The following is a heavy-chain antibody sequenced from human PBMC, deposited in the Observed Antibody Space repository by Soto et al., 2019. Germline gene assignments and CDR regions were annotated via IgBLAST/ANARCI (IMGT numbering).Heavy chain of an antibody. CDR3: VKHLADWSSGNFRWLDP. V-gene: IGHV3-23*01. Sequence: EVQLLESGGGLIQPGGSLRLSCTASGFTFSSYSMSWFRQAPGKGLDWVSSISGSGVKTIYAGSVKGRFSVSRDNSKNTLYLQMNSLRVDDTAVYHCVKHLADWSSGNFRWLDPWGQGTVVTVSS. CDR1: GFTFSSYS. J-gene: IGHJ5*02. D-gene: IGHD3-3*01. CDR2: ISGSGVKT.